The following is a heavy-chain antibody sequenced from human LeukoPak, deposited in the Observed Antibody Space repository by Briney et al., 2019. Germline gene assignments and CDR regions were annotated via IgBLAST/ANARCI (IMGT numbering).Heavy chain of an antibody. CDR2: IYHSGST. CDR3: ARAPTYSYGQIDAFDI. V-gene: IGHV4-30-2*01. CDR1: GGSISSGGYS. J-gene: IGHJ3*02. Sequence: SETLPLTCAVSGGSISSGGYSWGWIRQPPGKGLEWIGYIYHSGSTYYNPSLKSRVTISVDRSKNQFSLKLSSVTAADTAVYYCARAPTYSYGQIDAFDIWGQGTMVTVSS. D-gene: IGHD5-18*01.